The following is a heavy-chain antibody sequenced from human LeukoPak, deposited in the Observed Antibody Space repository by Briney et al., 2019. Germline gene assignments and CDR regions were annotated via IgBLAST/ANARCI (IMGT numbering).Heavy chain of an antibody. D-gene: IGHD5-18*01. CDR1: GGSISSSSYY. CDR2: IYYSGST. Sequence: SETLSLTCTVSGGSISSSSYYWGWIRQPPWKGLEWIGSIYYSGSTYYNPSLKSRVTISVDTSKNQFSLKLSSVTAADTAVYYCAREQLWLRYFDYWGQGTLVTVSS. V-gene: IGHV4-39*07. CDR3: AREQLWLRYFDY. J-gene: IGHJ4*02.